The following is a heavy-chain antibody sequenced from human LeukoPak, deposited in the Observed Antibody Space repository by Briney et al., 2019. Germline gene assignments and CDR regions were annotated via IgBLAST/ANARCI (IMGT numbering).Heavy chain of an antibody. CDR1: GGSFSGYY. Sequence: PSETLSLTCAVYGGSFSGYYWSWLRQPPGKGLEWIGEINHSGSTNYNPSLRSRVTISVDTSKNQFSLTLSSVTSAGPAVYYCARDLLGDDSSGYYPLDYWGQGTLVTVSS. D-gene: IGHD3-22*01. CDR2: INHSGST. J-gene: IGHJ4*02. V-gene: IGHV4-34*01. CDR3: ARDLLGDDSSGYYPLDY.